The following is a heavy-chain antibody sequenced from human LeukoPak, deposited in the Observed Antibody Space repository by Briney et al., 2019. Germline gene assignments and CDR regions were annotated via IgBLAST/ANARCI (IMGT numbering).Heavy chain of an antibody. CDR2: IYTAGGT. J-gene: IGHJ4*02. CDR1: GFTVSSNY. D-gene: IGHD2-2*01. Sequence: QGGGTLRLSCAASGFTVSSNYMSWVRQAPGKGLEWVSVIYTAGGTYYADSVKGRYTICRDNSKNTLYLQLNSVRADDTAVYYCARGIVVVPVAELGLDYWGQGTLV. V-gene: IGHV3-66*01. CDR3: ARGIVVVPVAELGLDY.